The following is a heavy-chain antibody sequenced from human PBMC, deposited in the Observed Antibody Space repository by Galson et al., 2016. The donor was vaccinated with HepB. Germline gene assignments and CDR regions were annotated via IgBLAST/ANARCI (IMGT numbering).Heavy chain of an antibody. Sequence: SLRLSCAASGFTFSNYGMTWVRQAPRKGLEVVSSISRSGDSTDYADSVKGRFTIPRDNSKNTLSLQMNSLTADDTAIYYCVQGSTAPAVWGKGTTVTVSS. V-gene: IGHV3-23*01. D-gene: IGHD1-26*01. CDR3: VQGSTAPAV. J-gene: IGHJ6*04. CDR1: GFTFSNYG. CDR2: ISRSGDST.